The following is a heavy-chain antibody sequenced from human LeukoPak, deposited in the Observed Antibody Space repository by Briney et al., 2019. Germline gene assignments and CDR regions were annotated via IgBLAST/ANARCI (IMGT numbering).Heavy chain of an antibody. CDR3: ARDLGYCSGGSCYSAGY. CDR1: GFTFSSYS. V-gene: IGHV3-21*01. CDR2: ISSSSSYI. D-gene: IGHD2-15*01. Sequence: PGGSLRLSCAASGFTFSSYSMNWVRQAPGKGLEWVSSISSSSSYIYYADSVKGRFTVSRDNAKNSLYLQMNSLRAEDTAVYYCARDLGYCSGGSCYSAGYWGQGTLVTVSS. J-gene: IGHJ4*02.